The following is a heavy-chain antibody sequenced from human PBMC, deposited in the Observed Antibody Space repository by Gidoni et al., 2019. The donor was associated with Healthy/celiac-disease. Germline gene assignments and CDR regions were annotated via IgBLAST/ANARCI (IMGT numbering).Heavy chain of an antibody. CDR3: ARDKRGEWPDAFDI. CDR2: IYYSGST. V-gene: IGHV4-31*03. D-gene: IGHD3-10*01. Sequence: QVQLQESGPGLVKPSQTLSLTCTVPGGSISSGGYYWSWIRQHPGKGLEWIGYIYYSGSTYYNPSLKSRVTISVDTSKNQFSLKLSSVTAADTAVYYCARDKRGEWPDAFDIWGQGTMVTVSS. J-gene: IGHJ3*02. CDR1: GGSISSGGYY.